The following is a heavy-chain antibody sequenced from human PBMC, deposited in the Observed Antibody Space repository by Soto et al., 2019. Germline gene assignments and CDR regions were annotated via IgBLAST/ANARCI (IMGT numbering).Heavy chain of an antibody. CDR1: GFTISGKKY. CDR3: ATWHEREHAYGV. V-gene: IGHV3-53*01. D-gene: IGHD3-16*01. J-gene: IGHJ6*02. Sequence: PGGYLRLSCAAFGFTISGKKYVAWVRQAPGKGLEWVSALYDLDGSFYAASVKGRFTTSSDSSKTTVYLQMNDLRPDDTAVYYCATWHEREHAYGVCRQRPTFTVSS. CDR2: LYDLDGS.